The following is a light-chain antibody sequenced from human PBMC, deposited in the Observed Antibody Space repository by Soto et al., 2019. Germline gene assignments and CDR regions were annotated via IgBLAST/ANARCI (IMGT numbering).Light chain of an antibody. CDR1: QSVDSN. J-gene: IGKJ5*01. V-gene: IGKV3-11*01. CDR3: QQRKYWPPLT. Sequence: ETVLTQSPATLSLSAGERATLSCRASQSVDSNLAWYQQKPGQAPRLLIYDASNRATGIPARFSGSGSGTDFTLTISSLEPEDFALYYCQQRKYWPPLTFGQGTRLEIK. CDR2: DAS.